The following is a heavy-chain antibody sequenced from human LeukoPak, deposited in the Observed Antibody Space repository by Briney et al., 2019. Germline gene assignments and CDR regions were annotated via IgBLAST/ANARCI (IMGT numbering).Heavy chain of an antibody. J-gene: IGHJ4*02. CDR3: AKGGSYRSQPYFDY. CDR2: ISYDGSNK. V-gene: IGHV3-30*18. D-gene: IGHD3-16*02. CDR1: GFTFSSYG. Sequence: QSGGSLRLSCAASGFTFSSYGMHWVRQAPGKGLEWVAVISYDGSNKYYADSVKGRFTISRDNSKNTVYLQMNSLRAEDTAVYYCAKGGSYRSQPYFDYWGQGTPVTVSS.